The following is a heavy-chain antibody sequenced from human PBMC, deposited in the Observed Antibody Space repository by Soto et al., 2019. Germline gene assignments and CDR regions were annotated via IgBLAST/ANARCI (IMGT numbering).Heavy chain of an antibody. Sequence: SETLSLACTVSGGSISSGGYYWSWIRQHPGKGLEWTGYIYYSGSTYYNPSLKSRVTISVDTSKNQFSLKLSSVTAADTAVFYCAGRQAPPHYYDSSGPIDYWGQGTLVTVSS. D-gene: IGHD3-22*01. CDR2: IYYSGST. CDR3: AGRQAPPHYYDSSGPIDY. CDR1: GGSISSGGYY. V-gene: IGHV4-31*02. J-gene: IGHJ4*02.